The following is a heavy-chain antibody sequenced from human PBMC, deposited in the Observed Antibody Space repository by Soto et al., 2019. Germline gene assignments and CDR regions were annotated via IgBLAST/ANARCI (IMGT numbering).Heavy chain of an antibody. Sequence: SETLSLTCAVYGGSFSGYYWSWIRQPPGKGLEWIGEINHSGSTNYNPSLKSRVTISVDTSKNQFSLKLSSVTAADTAVYYCARGFGSQNWFDPWGQGTLVTVSS. J-gene: IGHJ5*02. CDR1: GGSFSGYY. V-gene: IGHV4-34*01. CDR3: ARGFGSQNWFDP. D-gene: IGHD3-10*01. CDR2: INHSGST.